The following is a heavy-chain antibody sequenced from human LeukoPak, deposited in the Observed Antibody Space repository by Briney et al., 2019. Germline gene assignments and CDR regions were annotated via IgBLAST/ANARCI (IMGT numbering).Heavy chain of an antibody. CDR3: AKDLRSRFLGYFYYYMDV. D-gene: IGHD3-3*01. CDR2: ISYDGSNK. Sequence: PGGSLRLSCAASGFTFSSYGMHWVRQAPGKGLEWVAVISYDGSNKYYADSVKGRFTISRDSSKNTLYLHMNSMRAEDTAVYYCAKDLRSRFLGYFYYYMDVWGKGTTVTISS. V-gene: IGHV3-30*18. J-gene: IGHJ6*03. CDR1: GFTFSSYG.